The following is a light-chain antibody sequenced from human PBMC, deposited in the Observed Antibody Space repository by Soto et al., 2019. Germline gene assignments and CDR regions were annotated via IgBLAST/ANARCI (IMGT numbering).Light chain of an antibody. V-gene: IGKV3-15*01. CDR1: QSVSSN. Sequence: EIVVSMSPATVSLSKGERARLSCRASQSVSSNLAWYQQKPGQAPRLLIYGASTRATGIPARFSGSGSGTEFTLTISSLQSEDFAVYYCQHYPTWPPCTFCQVTKVDIK. J-gene: IGKJ1*01. CDR2: GAS. CDR3: QHYPTWPPCT.